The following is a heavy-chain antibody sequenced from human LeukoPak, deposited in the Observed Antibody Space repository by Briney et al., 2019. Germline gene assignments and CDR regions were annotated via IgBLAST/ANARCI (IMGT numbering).Heavy chain of an antibody. J-gene: IGHJ4*02. D-gene: IGHD6-6*01. CDR1: GFTFTSYY. CDR3: ARDRTIAAHTQSDY. Sequence: ASVKVSCKASGFTFTSYYMHWVRQAPGQGLEWVGIINPSAGSTSYARKFQGRVTMTRDTSTSTVYMELSSLRPEDTAVYYCARDRTIAAHTQSDYWGQGTLVTVSS. CDR2: INPSAGST. V-gene: IGHV1-46*01.